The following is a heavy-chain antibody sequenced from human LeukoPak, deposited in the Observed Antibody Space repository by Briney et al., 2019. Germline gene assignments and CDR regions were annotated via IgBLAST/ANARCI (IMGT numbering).Heavy chain of an antibody. CDR1: GFTFSSYS. J-gene: IGHJ4*02. Sequence: GGSLRLSCAASGFTFSSYSMNWVRQAPGKGLEWVSSISSSSSYIYYAVSVKGRFTISRDNAKNSLYLQMNSLRAEDTAVYYCARQFEVGATRYFDYWGQGTLVTVS. D-gene: IGHD1-26*01. CDR2: ISSSSSYI. V-gene: IGHV3-21*01. CDR3: ARQFEVGATRYFDY.